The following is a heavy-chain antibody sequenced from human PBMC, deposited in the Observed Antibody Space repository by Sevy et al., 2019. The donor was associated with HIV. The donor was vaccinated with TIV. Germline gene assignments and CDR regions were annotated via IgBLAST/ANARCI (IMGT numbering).Heavy chain of an antibody. CDR1: GYTFTSYY. CDR2: INPSGGST. CDR3: ARSVGDNSSSSRYYYYYYGMDV. Sequence: ASVKVSCKASGYTFTSYYMHWVRQAPGQGLEWMGIINPSGGSTSYAQKFQDRVTMTRDTSTSTVYMELSSLRSEDTAVYYCARSVGDNSSSSRYYYYYYGMDVWGQGTTVTVSS. V-gene: IGHV1-46*01. J-gene: IGHJ6*02. D-gene: IGHD6-6*01.